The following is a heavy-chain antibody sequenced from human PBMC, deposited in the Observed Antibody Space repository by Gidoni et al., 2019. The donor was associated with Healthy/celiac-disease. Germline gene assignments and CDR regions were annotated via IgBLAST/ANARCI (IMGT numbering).Heavy chain of an antibody. Sequence: QVQLVQSGAEVKKPGASVKVSCKASGYTFTSYYMHWVRQAPGQGLEWMGIINPSGGSTSYAQKFQGRVTMTRDTSTSTVYMELSSLRSEDTAVYYCARGSTYYDFWSGYYTDGMDVWGQGTTVTVSS. CDR3: ARGSTYYDFWSGYYTDGMDV. J-gene: IGHJ6*02. V-gene: IGHV1-46*03. CDR2: INPSGGST. CDR1: GYTFTSYY. D-gene: IGHD3-3*01.